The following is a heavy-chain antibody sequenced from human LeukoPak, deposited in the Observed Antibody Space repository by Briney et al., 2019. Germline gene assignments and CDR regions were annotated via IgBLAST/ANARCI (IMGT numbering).Heavy chain of an antibody. CDR2: ISYDGSNK. J-gene: IGHJ6*02. CDR3: AKEMLLSYYYYGMDV. D-gene: IGHD2-21*01. CDR1: GFTFSSYG. V-gene: IGHV3-30*18. Sequence: PGGSLRLSCAASGFTFSSYGMHWVRQAPGKGLEWVAVISYDGSNKYYADSVKGRFTISRDSSKNTLYLQMNSLRAEDTAVYYCAKEMLLSYYYYGMDVWGQGTTVTVSS.